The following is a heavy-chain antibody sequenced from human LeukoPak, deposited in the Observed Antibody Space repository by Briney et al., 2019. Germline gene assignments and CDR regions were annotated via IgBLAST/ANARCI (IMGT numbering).Heavy chain of an antibody. Sequence: GGSLRLSCAASGFTFSSYSMNWVRQAPGKGLEWVSYISSSSSTIYYADSVKGRFTISRDNAKNSLYLQMNSLRAEDTAVYYCTGAWLGYYFDYWGQGTLVTVSS. CDR2: ISSSSSTI. CDR1: GFTFSSYS. D-gene: IGHD3-10*01. V-gene: IGHV3-48*01. CDR3: TGAWLGYYFDY. J-gene: IGHJ4*02.